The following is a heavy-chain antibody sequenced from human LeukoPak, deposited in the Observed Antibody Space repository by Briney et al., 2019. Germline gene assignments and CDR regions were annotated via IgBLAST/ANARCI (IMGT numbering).Heavy chain of an antibody. J-gene: IGHJ1*01. CDR2: IYYSGST. Sequence: SETLSLTCTVSGGSISSSSYYRGWIRQPPGKGLEWIGSIYYSGSTYYNPSLKSRVTISVDTSKNQFSLKLSSVTAADTAVYYCASLMYSSGWYDRYFQHWGQGTLVTVSS. CDR3: ASLMYSSGWYDRYFQH. CDR1: GGSISSSSYY. D-gene: IGHD6-19*01. V-gene: IGHV4-39*01.